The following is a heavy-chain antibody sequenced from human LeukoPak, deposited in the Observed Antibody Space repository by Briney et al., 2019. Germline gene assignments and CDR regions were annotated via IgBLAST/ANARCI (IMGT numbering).Heavy chain of an antibody. D-gene: IGHD3-9*01. J-gene: IGHJ4*02. Sequence: PSETLSLTCAVHGGSFSGYYWSWIRQPPGKGLEWIGEINHSVSTNCNPSLKSRVTISVDTSKNQFSLKLSSVTAADTAVYYRARDYYDILTGYYSFDYWGQGTLVTVSS. CDR1: GGSFSGYY. CDR3: ARDYYDILTGYYSFDY. CDR2: INHSVST. V-gene: IGHV4-34*01.